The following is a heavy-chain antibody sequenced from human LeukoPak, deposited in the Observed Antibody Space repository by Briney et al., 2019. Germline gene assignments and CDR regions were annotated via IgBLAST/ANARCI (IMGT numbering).Heavy chain of an antibody. CDR2: IRRGSNRYTT. D-gene: IGHD3-16*01. Sequence: GGSLRLSCEASGFTFSDYILDWVRLAPGKGLEWVGRIRRGSNRYTTEYAASVKGRFIISRDDSKNSLYLHMNSLKTEDTAVYYCTRDGGGGDQSAFDMWGQGTMVTVSS. CDR3: TRDGGGGDQSAFDM. V-gene: IGHV3-72*01. J-gene: IGHJ3*02. CDR1: GFTFSDYI.